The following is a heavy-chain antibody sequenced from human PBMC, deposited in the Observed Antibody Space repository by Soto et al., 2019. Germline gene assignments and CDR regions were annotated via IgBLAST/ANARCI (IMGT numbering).Heavy chain of an antibody. CDR3: ARGKLYGSGSYYNHGY. J-gene: IGHJ4*02. Sequence: PSETLSLTCAVYGESFTAYSWSRIRQPSGKGLEWIGEINHSGSTNYNPSLNTRVFISVDTSKDQFSLTLSSVTAADTAVYYCARGKLYGSGSYYNHGYWGQGILVT. CDR2: INHSGST. D-gene: IGHD3-10*01. CDR1: GESFTAYS. V-gene: IGHV4-34*01.